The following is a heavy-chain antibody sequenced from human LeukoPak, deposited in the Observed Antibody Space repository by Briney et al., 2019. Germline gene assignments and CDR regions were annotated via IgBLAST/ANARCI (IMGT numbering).Heavy chain of an antibody. V-gene: IGHV3-30-3*01. D-gene: IGHD5-18*01. CDR1: GFSFSDHA. CDR3: AEETNTYGAFGS. J-gene: IGHJ4*02. Sequence: GGSLRLSCAASGFSFSDHAMHWVRQAPGKGLEWVAEISYDGGNKIYADSVRGRFTISRDNSKNTLYLQMNSLRLEDTAVYFCAEETNTYGAFGSWGQGALVTVSS. CDR2: ISYDGGNK.